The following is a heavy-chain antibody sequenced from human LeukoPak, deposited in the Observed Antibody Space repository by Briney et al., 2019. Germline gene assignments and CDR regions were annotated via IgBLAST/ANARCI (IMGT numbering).Heavy chain of an antibody. CDR1: GGSVSSSTYF. V-gene: IGHV4-61*01. J-gene: IGHJ6*02. D-gene: IGHD4-17*01. CDR2: IYYSGST. Sequence: SETLSLTCTVSGGSVSSSTYFWSWIRQPPGKGLEWIAYIYYSGSTNYNPSLRSRVTISVDTSKNQFSLRLRSMTAADTAVYYCARAPYGDYALDVWGQGTTVTVSS. CDR3: ARAPYGDYALDV.